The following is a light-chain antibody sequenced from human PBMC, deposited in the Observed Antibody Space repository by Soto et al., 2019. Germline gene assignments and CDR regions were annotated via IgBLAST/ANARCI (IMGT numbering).Light chain of an antibody. V-gene: IGKV3-15*01. CDR2: GAS. J-gene: IGKJ1*01. Sequence: EIIMSHTTATLSVSACVKATLSCGISQSVSSNLAWYQQKPGQAPRLLIHGASTRATGTPARFSGSGSGTEFTLTISSLQSEDSAVYYCQQYKNWPPWTFGQGSIVDIK. CDR1: QSVSSN. CDR3: QQYKNWPPWT.